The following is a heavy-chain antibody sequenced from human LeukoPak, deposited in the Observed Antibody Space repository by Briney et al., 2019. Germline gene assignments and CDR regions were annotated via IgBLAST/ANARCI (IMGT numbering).Heavy chain of an antibody. Sequence: QPGGSLRLSCAASGFTFSSYAMSWVRQAPGKGLEWVSAISGSGGSTYYADSVKGRFTISRDNSRNTLYLQMNSLRAEDTAVYYCAIAIAAAGIFDYWGQGTLVTVSS. J-gene: IGHJ4*02. CDR3: AIAIAAAGIFDY. CDR1: GFTFSSYA. V-gene: IGHV3-23*01. CDR2: ISGSGGST. D-gene: IGHD6-13*01.